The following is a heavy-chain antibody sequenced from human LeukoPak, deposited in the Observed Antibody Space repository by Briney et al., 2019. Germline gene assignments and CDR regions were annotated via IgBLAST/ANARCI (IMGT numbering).Heavy chain of an antibody. V-gene: IGHV3-7*03. CDR3: ARELRGGLLWFGELSPLFDY. Sequence: GGSLRLSCAASGFTFSDYYMTWVRQAAGKGLEWVANIKQDGSEKYYVDSVKGRFTISRDNAKNSLHLQMNSLRAEDTAVYYCARELRGGLLWFGELSPLFDYWGQGTLVTVSS. D-gene: IGHD3-10*01. CDR1: GFTFSDYY. CDR2: IKQDGSEK. J-gene: IGHJ4*02.